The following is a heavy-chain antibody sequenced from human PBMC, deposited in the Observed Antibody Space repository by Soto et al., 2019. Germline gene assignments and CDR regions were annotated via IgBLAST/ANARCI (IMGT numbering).Heavy chain of an antibody. CDR3: ARDEIYDSSGSTYYYYGMDV. D-gene: IGHD3-22*01. CDR2: TYYRSKWYN. V-gene: IGHV6-1*01. J-gene: IGHJ6*02. CDR1: GDSVSRNIAA. Sequence: PSQTLSLTCAISGDSVSRNIAAWNWIRQSPSRGLEWLGRTYYRSKWYNDYAVSVKSRITINPDTSKNQFSLQLNSVTPEDTAVYYCARDEIYDSSGSTYYYYGMDVWGQGTTVTVSS.